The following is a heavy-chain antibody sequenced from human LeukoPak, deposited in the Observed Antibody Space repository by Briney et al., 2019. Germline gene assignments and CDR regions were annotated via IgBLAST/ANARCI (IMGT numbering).Heavy chain of an antibody. CDR3: AKRVPYSSSSVYFDY. CDR2: ISGSGGST. J-gene: IGHJ4*02. CDR1: GFTFSDSA. V-gene: IGHV3-23*01. D-gene: IGHD6-6*01. Sequence: PGGSLRLSCAASGFTFSDSAMNWVRQAPGKGLEWVSSISGSGGSTYYADSVKGRFTISKDNSKNTLYLRMNSLRADDTAVYYCAKRVPYSSSSVYFDYWGQGTLVTVSS.